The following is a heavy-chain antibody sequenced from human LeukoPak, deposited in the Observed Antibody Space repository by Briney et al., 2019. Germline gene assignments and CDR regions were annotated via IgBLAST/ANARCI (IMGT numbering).Heavy chain of an antibody. Sequence: ASVKVSCKASGYTCTGYYMHWVRQAPGQGLEWMGWINPNSGGTNYAQKFQGRVTMTRDTSISTAYMELSRLRSDDTAVYYCARVRYFDWLPPFDPWGQGTLVTVSS. J-gene: IGHJ5*02. V-gene: IGHV1-2*02. D-gene: IGHD3-9*01. CDR2: INPNSGGT. CDR3: ARVRYFDWLPPFDP. CDR1: GYTCTGYY.